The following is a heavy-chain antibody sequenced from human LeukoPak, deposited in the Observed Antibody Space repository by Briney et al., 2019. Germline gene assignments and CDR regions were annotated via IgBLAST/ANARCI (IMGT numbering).Heavy chain of an antibody. CDR3: AREFFSSGWYGKMDV. D-gene: IGHD6-19*01. V-gene: IGHV4-61*02. CDR1: GGSISSGSYY. CDR2: IYTSGST. J-gene: IGHJ6*02. Sequence: SETLSLTCTVSGGSISSGSYYWSWIRQPAGKGVEWIGRIYTSGSTNYNPSLKSRVTISVDTSKNQFSLKLSSVTAADTAVYYCAREFFSSGWYGKMDVWGQGTTVTVSS.